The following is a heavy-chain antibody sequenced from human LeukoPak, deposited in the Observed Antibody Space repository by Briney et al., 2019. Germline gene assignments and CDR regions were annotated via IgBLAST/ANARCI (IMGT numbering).Heavy chain of an antibody. CDR3: ACGSYHGPFDY. CDR1: GFTFSSYG. CDR2: IWYDGSNK. Sequence: GRSLRLSCAASGFTFSSYGMHWVRQAPGKGLEWVAVIWYDGSNKYYADSVKGRFTISRDNAKNSLYLQMNSLRAEDTAVYYCACGSYHGPFDYWGQGTLVTVSS. J-gene: IGHJ4*02. V-gene: IGHV3-33*01. D-gene: IGHD1-26*01.